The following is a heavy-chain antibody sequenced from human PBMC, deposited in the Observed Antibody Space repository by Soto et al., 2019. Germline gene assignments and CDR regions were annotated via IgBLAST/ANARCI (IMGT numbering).Heavy chain of an antibody. CDR1: GFTFSSYS. D-gene: IGHD2-21*01. CDR3: ARDVNGGFCGA. J-gene: IGHJ5*02. CDR2: ISSRNNDM. V-gene: IGHV3-21*01. Sequence: EVQLVESGGGLVKPGGSLRLSCAASGFTFSSYSMNWVRQAPGKGLEWVSTISSRNNDMYYVDSVKGPFTISRDNASNSVYLQMNTLRADGTAVYYCARDVNGGFCGAWGQGALVNVSS.